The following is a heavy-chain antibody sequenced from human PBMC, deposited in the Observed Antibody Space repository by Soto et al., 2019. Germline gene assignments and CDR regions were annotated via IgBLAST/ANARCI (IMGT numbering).Heavy chain of an antibody. CDR1: GFTFSSYA. V-gene: IGHV3-23*01. CDR2: ISGGVGST. D-gene: IGHD2-2*01. J-gene: IGHJ6*02. Sequence: GGSLRLSRAASGFTFSSYAMSWVRQAPGKGLEWVSAISGGVGSTYYADSVKGRFTISRDNAKNTLYLQMNSLRAEDTAVYYCAVRDIVVVPAAMSPYYGMDVWGPGTTVTVSS. CDR3: AVRDIVVVPAAMSPYYGMDV.